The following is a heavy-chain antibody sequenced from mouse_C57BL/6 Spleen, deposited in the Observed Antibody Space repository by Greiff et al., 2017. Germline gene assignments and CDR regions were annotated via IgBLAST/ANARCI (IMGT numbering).Heavy chain of an antibody. CDR1: GYTFTSYW. Sequence: VKLQQPGAELVRPGTSVKLSCKASGYTFTSYWMHWVKQRPGQGLEWIGVIDPSDSYTNYNQKFKGKATLTVDTSSSTAYMQLSSLTSEDSAVYYCATLDYWGQGTTLTVSS. J-gene: IGHJ2*01. CDR2: IDPSDSYT. V-gene: IGHV1-59*01. CDR3: ATLDY.